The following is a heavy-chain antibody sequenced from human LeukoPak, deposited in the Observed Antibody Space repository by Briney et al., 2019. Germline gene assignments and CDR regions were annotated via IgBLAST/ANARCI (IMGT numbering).Heavy chain of an antibody. CDR1: GYIFASYA. D-gene: IGHD3-10*01. CDR3: ARDTALIITPGGPDY. CDR2: ISAYNGDT. Sequence: ASVKVSCKASGYIFASYAISWVRQAPGQGLEWMGWISAYNGDTKYAQNLQGRVTLTTDTSTGTAYMELRSLTSDDTALYYCARDTALIITPGGPDYWGRGTLITVPS. J-gene: IGHJ4*02. V-gene: IGHV1-18*01.